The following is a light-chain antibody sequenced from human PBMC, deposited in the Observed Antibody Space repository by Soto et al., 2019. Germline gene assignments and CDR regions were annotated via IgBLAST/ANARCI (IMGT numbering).Light chain of an antibody. CDR2: GAS. CDR3: QQYNNWPPRT. Sequence: EIVMTQSPATLSVSPGERATLSCRASQSVSSNLAWYQQKPGQAPRLLIYGASTRATGIPARFSGSGSGTEFTLTTSSLQSEDVAVYYCQQYNNWPPRTFGQETKVEIK. J-gene: IGKJ1*01. CDR1: QSVSSN. V-gene: IGKV3-15*01.